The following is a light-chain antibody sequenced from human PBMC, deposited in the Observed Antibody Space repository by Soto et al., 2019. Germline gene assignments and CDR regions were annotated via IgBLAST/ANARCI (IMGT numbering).Light chain of an antibody. CDR1: QSISSY. CDR3: QQSYCTPYT. J-gene: IGKJ2*01. Sequence: DLQMTQSPSSLSASVGDRVTITCRASQSISSYLNWYQQKPGKAPKLLIYAASSLQSGVPSRFSGSGSGTDFTRTISSLQPEDFATYYCQQSYCTPYTFGQGTKLEIK. CDR2: AAS. V-gene: IGKV1-39*01.